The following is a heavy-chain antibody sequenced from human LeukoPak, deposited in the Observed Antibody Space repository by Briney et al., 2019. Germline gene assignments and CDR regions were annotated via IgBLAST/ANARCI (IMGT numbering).Heavy chain of an antibody. J-gene: IGHJ4*02. CDR2: INPNSGGT. V-gene: IGHV1-2*02. D-gene: IGHD3-10*01. CDR1: GYTFTGYY. CDR3: ARDDPRGWYYFDY. Sequence: ASVKVSCKASGYTFTGYYMHWVRQAPGQGLEWMGWINPNSGGTNYARKFQGRVTMTRDTSISTAYMELSRLRSDDTAVYYCARDDPRGWYYFDYWGQGTLVTVPS.